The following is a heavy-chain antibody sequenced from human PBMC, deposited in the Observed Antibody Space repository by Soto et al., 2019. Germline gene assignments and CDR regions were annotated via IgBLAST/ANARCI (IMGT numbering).Heavy chain of an antibody. J-gene: IGHJ6*02. CDR3: ARERDITGTTYYYCMDG. CDR1: GDNLSGDV. D-gene: IGHD1-7*01. CDR2: ILHMFGTA. Sequence: SERVSCPASGDNLSGDVIIGVPPTPGQGLEWMGRILHMFGTANYAQKFQGRVTITADEYTSTAYMELSSLRSEDTAVYYCARERDITGTTYYYCMDGWGQGTRCTVSS. V-gene: IGHV1-69*13.